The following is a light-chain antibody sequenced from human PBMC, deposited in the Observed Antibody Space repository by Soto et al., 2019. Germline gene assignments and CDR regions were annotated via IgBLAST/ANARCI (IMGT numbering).Light chain of an antibody. J-gene: IGKJ4*01. Sequence: EIVLTQSPVTLSLSPGETATLSCRASQSVSSCLAWYQQKPGQAPRLLIYDASNRATGIPARFSGSGSGTDFTLTISSLEPEDFAVYYCQQRINWPLTFGGGTKVEIK. V-gene: IGKV3-11*01. CDR2: DAS. CDR3: QQRINWPLT. CDR1: QSVSSC.